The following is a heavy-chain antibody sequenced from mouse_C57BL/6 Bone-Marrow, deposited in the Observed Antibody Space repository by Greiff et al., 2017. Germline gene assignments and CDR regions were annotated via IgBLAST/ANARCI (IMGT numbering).Heavy chain of an antibody. Sequence: VHLVESGAELVKPGASVKMSCKASGYTFTTYPIEWMKQNHGKSLEWIGNFHPYNDDTKYNEKFKGKATLTVEKSSSTVYLELSRLTSDDSAVYYCARLGVYYYAMDYWGQGTSVTVSS. CDR2: FHPYNDDT. CDR3: ARLGVYYYAMDY. J-gene: IGHJ4*01. V-gene: IGHV1-47*01. CDR1: GYTFTTYP.